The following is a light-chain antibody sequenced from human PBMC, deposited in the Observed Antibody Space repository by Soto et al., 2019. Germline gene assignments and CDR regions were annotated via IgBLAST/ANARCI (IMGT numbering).Light chain of an antibody. J-gene: IGLJ2*01. CDR3: QSYDSSNQVVV. Sequence: NFMLTQPHSVSESPGKTVTISCTRSSGSIDSNYVQWYQQRPGSAPTTVIYEDNQRPSGVPDRFSGSIDSSSNSAALTIAGMKTEDEADYYCQSYDSSNQVVVFGGGTKLTVL. V-gene: IGLV6-57*04. CDR1: SGSIDSNY. CDR2: EDN.